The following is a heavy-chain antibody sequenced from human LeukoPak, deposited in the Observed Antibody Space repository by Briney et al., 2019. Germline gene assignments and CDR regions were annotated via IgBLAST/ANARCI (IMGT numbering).Heavy chain of an antibody. Sequence: GGSLRLSCAASGFTFSSYAMHWVRQAPGKGLEWVAVISYDGSNKYYADSVKGRFTISRDNSKNTLYLQMNSLRAEDTAVYYCARGWGYFDYWGQGTLVTVSS. CDR3: ARGWGYFDY. CDR1: GFTFSSYA. CDR2: ISYDGSNK. D-gene: IGHD7-27*01. J-gene: IGHJ4*02. V-gene: IGHV3-30-3*01.